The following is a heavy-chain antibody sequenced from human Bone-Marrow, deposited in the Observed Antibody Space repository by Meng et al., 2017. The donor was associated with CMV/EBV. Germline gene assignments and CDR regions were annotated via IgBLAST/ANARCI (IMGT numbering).Heavy chain of an antibody. CDR1: GGSISSYY. CDR3: ARNGGDDAFDI. V-gene: IGHV4-59*01. J-gene: IGHJ3*02. D-gene: IGHD2-21*01. CDR2: IYYSGST. Sequence: SATLSLTCTVSGGSISSYYWSWIRQPPGKGLEWIGYIYYSGSTNYNPSLKSRVTISVDTSKNQFSLKLSSVTAADTAVYYCARNGGDDAFDIWGQGTMVTVSS.